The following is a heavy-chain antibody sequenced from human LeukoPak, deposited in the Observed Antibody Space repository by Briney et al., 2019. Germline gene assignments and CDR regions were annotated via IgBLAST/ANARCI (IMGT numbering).Heavy chain of an antibody. V-gene: IGHV3-30*18. CDR2: ISYDGSNK. CDR3: AKDGDYYDSSGYLDY. Sequence: PGGSLRLSCAASGFTFSSYGMHWVRQAPGKGLEWVAVISYDGSNKYYADSVKGRFTISRGNSKNTLYLQMNSLRAEDTAVYYCAKDGDYYDSSGYLDYWGQGTLVTVSS. D-gene: IGHD3-22*01. J-gene: IGHJ4*02. CDR1: GFTFSSYG.